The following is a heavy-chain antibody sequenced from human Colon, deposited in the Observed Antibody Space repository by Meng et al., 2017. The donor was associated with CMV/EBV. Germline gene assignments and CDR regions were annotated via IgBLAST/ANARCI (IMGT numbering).Heavy chain of an antibody. V-gene: IGHV3-21*01. J-gene: IGHJ6*02. CDR2: ISSSSSYI. CDR3: ARVTGKWELLGVDYGMDV. CDR1: GFTFSSYS. Sequence: GGSLRLSCAASGFTFSSYSMNWVRQAPGKGLEWASSISSSSSYIYYADSVKGRFTISRDNAKNSLYLQMNSLRAEDTAVYYCARVTGKWELLGVDYGMDVWGQGTTVTVSS. D-gene: IGHD1-26*01.